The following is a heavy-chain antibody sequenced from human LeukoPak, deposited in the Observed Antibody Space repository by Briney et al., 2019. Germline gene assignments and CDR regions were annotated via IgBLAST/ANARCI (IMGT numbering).Heavy chain of an antibody. Sequence: GVSLRLSCTAAGFILSDSGFDLVRQAPGNGLEWVAFLRYDGRSKYYLDAVKGRFTISRDNSKNTVYLQMDSLRPEDTAVYYCAIGVNYAFDDWGQGTLVTVSS. CDR2: LRYDGRSK. CDR1: GFILSDSG. CDR3: AIGVNYAFDD. D-gene: IGHD1-7*01. J-gene: IGHJ4*02. V-gene: IGHV3-30*02.